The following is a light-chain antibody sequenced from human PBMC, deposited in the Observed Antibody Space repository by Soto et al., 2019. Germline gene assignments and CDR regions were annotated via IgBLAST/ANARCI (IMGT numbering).Light chain of an antibody. CDR3: SSYAGSSNSV. Sequence: QSALTQPPSASGSPGQSVTISCTGTSSDVGHYNYVSWYQQHPGKAPKLMIYEVSKRPSGVPDRFSGSKSGNTASLTVSGLQAEDEAAYYCSSYAGSSNSVFGGGTELTVL. J-gene: IGLJ2*01. CDR1: SSDVGHYNY. V-gene: IGLV2-8*01. CDR2: EVS.